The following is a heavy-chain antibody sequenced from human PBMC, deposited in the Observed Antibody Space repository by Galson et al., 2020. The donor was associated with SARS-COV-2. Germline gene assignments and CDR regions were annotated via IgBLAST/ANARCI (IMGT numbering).Heavy chain of an antibody. V-gene: IGHV3-30*18. D-gene: IGHD1-26*01. CDR3: AKECIVGVGDIGLGIGY. Sequence: GGSLRLSCAASGFTFSSYGMHWVRQAPGKGLEWVAVISNNGSKIYYADSVKGRFTISRDNSKNTLYLQMNSRRAEDTSVYYCAKECIVGVGDIGLGIGYWGQGTLVTVSS. J-gene: IGHJ4*02. CDR1: GFTFSSYG. CDR2: ISNNGSKI.